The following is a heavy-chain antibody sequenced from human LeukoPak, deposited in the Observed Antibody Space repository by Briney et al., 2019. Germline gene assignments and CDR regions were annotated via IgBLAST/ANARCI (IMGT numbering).Heavy chain of an antibody. D-gene: IGHD6-6*01. CDR2: ISHRGST. CDR1: GGSFTGYY. Sequence: SSETLSLTCAVYGGSFTGYYWSWIRQPPGKGLEWIGEISHRGSTNYNPSLKSRVTISVYTSKNQFSLKLTSVTAADTAVYYCARVVAARRGNYFDYWGQGTLVTVSS. J-gene: IGHJ4*02. CDR3: ARVVAARRGNYFDY. V-gene: IGHV4-34*01.